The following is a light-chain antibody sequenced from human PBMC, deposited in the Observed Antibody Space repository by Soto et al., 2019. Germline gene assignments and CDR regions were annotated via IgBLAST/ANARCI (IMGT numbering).Light chain of an antibody. Sequence: DIQMTQSPSTLSASIGDRVTITCRASQSISDWLAWYQQKPGKAPKLVIYKASNLESGVPSRFSGSGSGTEFPLTISSLQPDDFATYYCQQYNTHLYTFGQGTKLEIK. J-gene: IGKJ2*01. CDR3: QQYNTHLYT. CDR1: QSISDW. CDR2: KAS. V-gene: IGKV1-5*03.